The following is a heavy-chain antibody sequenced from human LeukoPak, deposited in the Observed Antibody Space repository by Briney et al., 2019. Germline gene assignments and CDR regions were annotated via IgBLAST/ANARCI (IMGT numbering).Heavy chain of an antibody. V-gene: IGHV3-7*01. CDR1: GFTFSSYW. CDR3: ARGGRDTAMVGPSHGGALFQH. D-gene: IGHD5-18*01. CDR2: IKQDGSEK. J-gene: IGHJ1*01. Sequence: PGGSLRLSCAASGFTFSSYWMSWVRQSPGKGLEGVANIKQDGSEKYYVDSVKGRFTIPRDNAKNSLYLQMNNLRAEDTAVYYCARGGRDTAMVGPSHGGALFQHWGQGTLVTVSS.